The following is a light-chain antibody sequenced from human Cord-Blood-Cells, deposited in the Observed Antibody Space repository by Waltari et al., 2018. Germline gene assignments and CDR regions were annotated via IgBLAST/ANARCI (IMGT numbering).Light chain of an antibody. V-gene: IGKV3-20*01. CDR2: GAS. J-gene: IGKJ2*01. Sequence: EILLTLSVSTVPSSPGDCATRHCRPSHNVSSSYLSWYQQKAGQAPRLLIDGASSLAAGIPDRFSGSGSGTDFTLTISILEPEDFAVYYCQQYGSSPTFGQGTKLEIK. CDR1: HNVSSSY. CDR3: QQYGSSPT.